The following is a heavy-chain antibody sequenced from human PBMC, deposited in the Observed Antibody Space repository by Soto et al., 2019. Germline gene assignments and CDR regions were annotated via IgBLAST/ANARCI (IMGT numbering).Heavy chain of an antibody. CDR3: ARDTPYTYCSSTSCLNNGMDV. CDR2: IYYSGST. V-gene: IGHV4-59*01. D-gene: IGHD2-2*01. J-gene: IGHJ6*02. CDR1: GGSISSYY. Sequence: KTSETLSLTCTVSGGSISSYYWSWIRQPPGKGLEWIGYIYYSGSTNYNPSLKSRVTISVDTSKNQFSLKLSSVTAADTAVYYCARDTPYTYCSSTSCLNNGMDVWGQGTTVTVSS.